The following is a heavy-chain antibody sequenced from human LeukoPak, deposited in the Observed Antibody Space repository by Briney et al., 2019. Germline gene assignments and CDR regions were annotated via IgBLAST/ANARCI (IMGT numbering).Heavy chain of an antibody. J-gene: IGHJ4*02. D-gene: IGHD3-10*01. CDR3: ARRGFGEAMEY. CDR1: GFSISSNSYY. V-gene: IGHV4-39*01. CDR2: IYYSGST. Sequence: PSETLSLTCTVSGFSISSNSYYWGWNRQPPGKGLEGIGSIYYSGSTNYNPSLKSRATLSVDPSKNQFSLKLTSVTAADTPVYYCARRGFGEAMEYWGQGTLVAVSS.